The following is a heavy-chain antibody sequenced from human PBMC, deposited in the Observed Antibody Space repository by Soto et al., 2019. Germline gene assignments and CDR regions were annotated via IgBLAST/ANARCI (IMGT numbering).Heavy chain of an antibody. CDR3: AAELGFGKLSVV. D-gene: IGHD3-10*01. V-gene: IGHV1-69*01. CDR2: IIPLFGTT. CDR1: GDTFKNCV. Sequence: QVQVVQYGVEVRRPGSSVKVSCKASGDTFKNCVISWVRPAPGQGLEWMGGIIPLFGTTDFAQRFHGRLTITTDESTTTAYMELSRLRSEDTATYYCAAELGFGKLSVVWGQGTTVIVSS. J-gene: IGHJ6*02.